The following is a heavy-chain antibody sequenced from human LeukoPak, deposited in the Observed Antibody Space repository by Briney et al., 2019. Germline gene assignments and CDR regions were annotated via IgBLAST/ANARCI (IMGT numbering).Heavy chain of an antibody. CDR1: GYTFTSYY. CDR3: ARDRRGYSYGYYYYGMDV. V-gene: IGHV1-46*01. CDR2: INPSGGST. D-gene: IGHD5-18*01. J-gene: IGHJ6*02. Sequence: ASGKVSCKASGYTFTSYYMHWVRQAPGQGLEWMGIINPSGGSTSYAQKFQGRVTMTRDTSTSTVYKELSSLRSEDTAVYYCARDRRGYSYGYYYYGMDVWGQGTTVTVSS.